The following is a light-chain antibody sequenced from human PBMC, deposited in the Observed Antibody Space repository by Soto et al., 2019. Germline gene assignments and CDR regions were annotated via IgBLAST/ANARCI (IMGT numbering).Light chain of an antibody. CDR1: QSVSSNF. V-gene: IGKV3-20*01. CDR3: QQYATSPPRYT. Sequence: ESVLTQSPGTLSLSPGERATLSCRASQSVSSNFLAWYQQKPGQAPRLVIHGASARAAGIPDRFSGSESGTDFTLTISRLEPEDFAVYYCQQYATSPPRYTFGQGTMLEIK. J-gene: IGKJ2*01. CDR2: GAS.